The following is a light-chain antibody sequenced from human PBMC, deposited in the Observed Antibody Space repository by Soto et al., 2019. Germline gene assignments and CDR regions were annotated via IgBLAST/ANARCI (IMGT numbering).Light chain of an antibody. CDR3: SSYTTCTTVL. CDR2: EVT. V-gene: IGLV2-14*01. CDR1: SSDVGGYNY. Sequence: SALTQPASVSGSPGQSITISCTGTSSDVGGYNYVSWYQQHPGKAPKLMIYEVTYRPSGVSNRFSGSKSGNTASLTISGLQAEDEADYYCSSYTTCTTVLFGGGTKLTVL. J-gene: IGLJ2*01.